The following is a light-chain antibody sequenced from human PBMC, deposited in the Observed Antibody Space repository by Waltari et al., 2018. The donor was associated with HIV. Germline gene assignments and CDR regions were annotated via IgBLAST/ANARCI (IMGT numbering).Light chain of an antibody. V-gene: IGLV2-8*01. CDR3: SSYAGSNNYV. CDR2: EVS. CDR1: SSDVGGYNY. Sequence: QSALTQPPSATGSPGQSVAISCTGTSSDVGGYNYVSWYQHHLGKAPKLMIYEVSKRPSGVPDRFSGSKSGNTASLTVSGLQAEDEADYYCSSYAGSNNYVFGTGTKVTVL. J-gene: IGLJ1*01.